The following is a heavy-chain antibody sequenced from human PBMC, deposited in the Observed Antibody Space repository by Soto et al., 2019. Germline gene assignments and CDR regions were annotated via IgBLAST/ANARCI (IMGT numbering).Heavy chain of an antibody. D-gene: IGHD6-13*01. J-gene: IGHJ4*02. CDR3: TNCEQAEGGCWYGY. V-gene: IGHV3-23*01. CDR2: ISGTTGHT. Sequence: EVQLLESGGGLVQPGGSLRLSCAVSGLTFSDHAMTWVRQAPGKGLEWVSTISGTTGHTHFADSVKGRFTTSRDNSKNTLYLQMNNLRAEDTAFYYCTNCEQAEGGCWYGYWGQGTLVTVSS. CDR1: GLTFSDHA.